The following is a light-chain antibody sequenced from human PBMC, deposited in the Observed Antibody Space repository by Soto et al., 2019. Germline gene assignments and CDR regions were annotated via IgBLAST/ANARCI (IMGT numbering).Light chain of an antibody. J-gene: IGKJ1*01. CDR1: QSVSSY. CDR3: HRTWT. V-gene: IGKV3-11*01. CDR2: DAS. Sequence: IVLTKSPATLSLSPGAQTTLSCRASQSVSSYLAWYQQKPGQAPRLLIYDASNRATGIPARFSGSGSGTDFTLTIRSLEPEDFAVYYWHRTWTYGQGN.